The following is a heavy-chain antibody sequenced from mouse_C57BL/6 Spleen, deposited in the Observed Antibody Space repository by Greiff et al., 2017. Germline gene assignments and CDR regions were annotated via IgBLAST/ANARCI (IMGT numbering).Heavy chain of an antibody. J-gene: IGHJ4*01. Sequence: VQLQESGPGLVKPSQSLFLTCSITGFPITSGYYWFWIRQSPGKPLEWMGYITHSGETFYNPSLQSPISITRETSKNQFLLQLNSVTTEDTAMYYGAGDRRAMDYWGQGTSVTVSS. CDR1: GFPITSGYY. CDR2: ITHSGET. V-gene: IGHV12-3*01. CDR3: AGDRRAMDY.